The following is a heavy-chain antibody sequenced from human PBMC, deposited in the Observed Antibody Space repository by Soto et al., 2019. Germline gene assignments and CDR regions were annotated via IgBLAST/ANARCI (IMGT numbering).Heavy chain of an antibody. J-gene: IGHJ6*04. CDR1: GFTFSSYG. Sequence: QVQLVESGGGVVQPGRSLRLSCAASGFTFSSYGMHWVRQAPGKGLEWVAVISYDGSNKYFADSVKGRFTISRDNSKNTLYVQTIRLRAEDRAVYYCAKEVVVVPAAIQGYGMDVWGRGTTVTVSS. CDR2: ISYDGSNK. CDR3: AKEVVVVPAAIQGYGMDV. V-gene: IGHV3-30*18. D-gene: IGHD2-2*02.